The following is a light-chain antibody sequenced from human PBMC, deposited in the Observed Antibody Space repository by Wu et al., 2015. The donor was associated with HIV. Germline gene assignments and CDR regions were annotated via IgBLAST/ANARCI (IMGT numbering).Light chain of an antibody. Sequence: EIVMTQSPGTLSLSPGERATLSCRASQSVSSSYLAWYQQKPGQAPRLLIYGASIRATGIPDRFSGSGSGTDFTLTISRLEPEDFAVYYCQQCGSSPDPYTFGQGTKLEIK. V-gene: IGKV3-20*01. CDR3: QQCGSSPDPYT. J-gene: IGKJ2*01. CDR1: QSVSSSY. CDR2: GAS.